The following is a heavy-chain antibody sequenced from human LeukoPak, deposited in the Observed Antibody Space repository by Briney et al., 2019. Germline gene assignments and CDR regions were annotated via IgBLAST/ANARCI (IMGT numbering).Heavy chain of an antibody. CDR3: AKELWELSY. V-gene: IGHV3-23*01. D-gene: IGHD1-26*01. CDR2: ISGGGETT. Sequence: GGSLRLSCAASGFTFSSYSMNWVRQAPGKGLEWVSSISGGGETTYYADSVKGRFPISRDNSKNTLYLQMNSLRAEDTAVYYCAKELWELSYWGQGTLVTVSS. CDR1: GFTFSSYS. J-gene: IGHJ4*02.